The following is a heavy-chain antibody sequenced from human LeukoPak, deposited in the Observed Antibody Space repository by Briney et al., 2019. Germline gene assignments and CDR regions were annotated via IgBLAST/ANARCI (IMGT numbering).Heavy chain of an antibody. D-gene: IGHD1-1*01. V-gene: IGHV3-33*01. CDR3: ARDSAVGRLGF. CDR1: GFTFSGSG. CDR2: IWYHGRNA. J-gene: IGHJ4*02. Sequence: GGSLRLSCATSGFTFSGSGFHWVRQAPGKGLEWVADIWYHGRNAYYADSAKGRFTIFRDNSKNTLYLQMNSLRAEDTAVYHCARDSAVGRLGFWGQGTLVTVSS.